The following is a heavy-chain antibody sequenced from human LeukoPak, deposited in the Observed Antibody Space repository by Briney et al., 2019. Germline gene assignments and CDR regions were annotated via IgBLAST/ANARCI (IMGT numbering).Heavy chain of an antibody. D-gene: IGHD6-19*01. J-gene: IGHJ5*02. CDR1: GFTFSRFS. Sequence: GGSLRLSCAASGFTFSRFSMNWVRQAPGKGLEWVSSISSSGSYIFYADSLKGRFTISRDNAKNSLCLQMNSLRAEDTAVYYCARGYSSPPWSQGTLVTVSS. CDR3: ARGYSSPP. CDR2: ISSSGSYI. V-gene: IGHV3-21*01.